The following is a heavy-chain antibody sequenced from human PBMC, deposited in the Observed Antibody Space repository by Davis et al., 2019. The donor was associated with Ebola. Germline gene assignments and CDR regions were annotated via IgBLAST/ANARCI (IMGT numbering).Heavy chain of an antibody. CDR2: MNPNSGNT. CDR1: GYTFTSYN. V-gene: IGHV1-8*01. J-gene: IGHJ3*02. Sequence: ASVKVSCKASGYTFTSYNINWVRQATRQGLEWMGWMNPNSGNTGYAQKFQGRVTMTRNTSISTAYMELSSLRSEDTAVYYCARGGVWWDAFDIWGQGTMVTVSS. CDR3: ARGGVWWDAFDI. D-gene: IGHD2-15*01.